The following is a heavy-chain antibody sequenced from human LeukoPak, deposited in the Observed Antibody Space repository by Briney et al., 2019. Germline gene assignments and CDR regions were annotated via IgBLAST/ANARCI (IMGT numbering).Heavy chain of an antibody. D-gene: IGHD3-16*01. CDR3: ARTGELFNY. CDR2: IYWNDDK. V-gene: IGHV2-5*01. J-gene: IGHJ4*02. CDR1: GFSLSTSGVG. Sequence: SGPTLLQPTPTLTLTCTFSGFSLSTSGVGVGWIRQPPGKALEWLALIYWNDDKRYSPSLKSRLTITKDTSQNQVVLTMTNMDPVDTATYYCARTGELFNYWGQGTLVTVSS.